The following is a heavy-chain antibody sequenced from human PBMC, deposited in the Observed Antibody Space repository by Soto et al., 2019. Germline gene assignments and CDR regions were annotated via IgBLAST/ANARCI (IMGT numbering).Heavy chain of an antibody. CDR2: IWYDGSNK. J-gene: IGHJ2*01. D-gene: IGHD3-22*01. CDR1: GFTFSSYG. CDR3: AREYYDSSGYYPGYWYFDL. V-gene: IGHV3-33*01. Sequence: QVQLVESGGGVVQPGRSLRLSCAASGFTFSSYGMHWVRQAPGKGLEWVAVIWYDGSNKYYADSVKGRFTISRDNSKNTLYLQMNSLRAEDTAVYYCAREYYDSSGYYPGYWYFDLWGRGTLVTVSS.